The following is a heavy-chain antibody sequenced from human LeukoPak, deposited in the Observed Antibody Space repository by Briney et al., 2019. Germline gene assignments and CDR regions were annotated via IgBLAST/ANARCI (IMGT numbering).Heavy chain of an antibody. Sequence: PGGSLRPSCPASGFTFNSYSMYWVRQAPGKGLEWVSSISSSSSHMFYADSVKGRFSISRDNANNSLYLQMNSLRAEDTAVYYCVRDSGSSYGYYFLHWGQGTLVTVSS. D-gene: IGHD1-26*01. V-gene: IGHV3-21*01. J-gene: IGHJ1*01. CDR1: GFTFNSYS. CDR3: VRDSGSSYGYYFLH. CDR2: ISSSSSHM.